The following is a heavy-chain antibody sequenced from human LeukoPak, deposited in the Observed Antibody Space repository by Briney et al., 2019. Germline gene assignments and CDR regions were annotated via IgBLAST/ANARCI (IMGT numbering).Heavy chain of an antibody. J-gene: IGHJ6*02. CDR1: GFTFSTYN. D-gene: IGHD3-3*01. CDR3: ARVIGASHYYYGMDV. Sequence: GGSLRLSCAASGFTFSTYNMNWVRQAPGKGLEWVSAISNSGTYIYYADSLKGRFTISRDNAKNSLYLQMNSLRAEDTAVYYCARVIGASHYYYGMDVWGQGTTVTVSS. CDR2: ISNSGTYI. V-gene: IGHV3-21*01.